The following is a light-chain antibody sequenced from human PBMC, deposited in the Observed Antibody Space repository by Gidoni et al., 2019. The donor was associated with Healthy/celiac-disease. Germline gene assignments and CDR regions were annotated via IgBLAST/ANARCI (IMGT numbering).Light chain of an antibody. CDR2: DSS. V-gene: IGKV3-15*01. J-gene: IGKJ1*01. CDR1: QRVGTH. CDR3: QHYSEWPPWT. Sequence: EMVMTQSPATLSVSPGESVTLSCRASQRVGTHLAWYRQKPGQAPLLVIYDSSTRAAGIPARFSGSGSGTEFTLTISSLQSEDSAIYYCQHYSEWPPWTFGRGTMVEIK.